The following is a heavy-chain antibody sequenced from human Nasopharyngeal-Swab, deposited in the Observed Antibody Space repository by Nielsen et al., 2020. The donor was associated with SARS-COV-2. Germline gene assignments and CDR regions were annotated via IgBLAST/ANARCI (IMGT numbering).Heavy chain of an antibody. D-gene: IGHD3-16*01. V-gene: IGHV3-74*03. Sequence: WGSLRLSCAASGFSFSTYWMHWVRHTPGKGLVWVSRLKTDGSDTMYADSVKGRFTISRDNAKNTMYLQMNSLREEDTALYYCARETSASGAYYFDFWGRGTRVTVSS. J-gene: IGHJ4*02. CDR1: GFSFSTYW. CDR3: ARETSASGAYYFDF. CDR2: LKTDGSDT.